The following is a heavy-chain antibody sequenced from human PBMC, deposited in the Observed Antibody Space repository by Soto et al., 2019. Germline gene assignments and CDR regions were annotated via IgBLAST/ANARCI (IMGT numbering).Heavy chain of an antibody. Sequence: EVQLLESGGGLVQPGGSLRLSCAASGFNFSSYAMSWVRQAPGKGLEWVSAISGSGGSTYYADSVKGRFTISRDNSTNTLYLQVNSLRAEDTAVYYCAKDLSDYAAEYFQHWGQGTLVTVSS. CDR1: GFNFSSYA. V-gene: IGHV3-23*01. D-gene: IGHD4-17*01. CDR2: ISGSGGST. CDR3: AKDLSDYAAEYFQH. J-gene: IGHJ1*01.